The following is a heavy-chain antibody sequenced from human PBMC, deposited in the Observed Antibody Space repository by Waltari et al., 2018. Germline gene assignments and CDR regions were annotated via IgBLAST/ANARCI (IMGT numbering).Heavy chain of an antibody. CDR3: ARDGQGELFDY. V-gene: IGHV4-39*07. CDR2: IYYSGST. CDR1: GGSISSSSYY. D-gene: IGHD3-10*01. Sequence: QLQLQESGPGLVKPSETLSLTCTVSGGSISSSSYYWGWIRQPPGKGLEWIGSIYYSGSTYYNPSLKSRVTISVDTSKNQFSLKLSSVTAADTAVYYCARDGQGELFDYWGQGTLVIVSS. J-gene: IGHJ4*02.